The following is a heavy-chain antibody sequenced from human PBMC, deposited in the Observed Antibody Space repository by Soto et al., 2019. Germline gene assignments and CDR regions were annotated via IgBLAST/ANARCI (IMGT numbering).Heavy chain of an antibody. V-gene: IGHV3-21*01. Sequence: GWSLRLSCVASGFTFSNYNMNWVRQAPGKGLEWVSHISGTSVYIHYADSVKGRFTISRDNAKNSVYLQMDSLRVEDTAVYYCAREGALKPFSSWGQGALVTVSS. CDR2: ISGTSVYI. J-gene: IGHJ5*02. CDR3: AREGALKPFSS. CDR1: GFTFSNYN.